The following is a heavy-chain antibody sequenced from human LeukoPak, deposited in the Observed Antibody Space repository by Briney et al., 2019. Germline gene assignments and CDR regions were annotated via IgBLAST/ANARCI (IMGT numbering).Heavy chain of an antibody. CDR3: AGWGYGSGSYYNLVSFDY. Sequence: GGSLRLSCATSGFTFSSYAMHWVRQAPGKGLEWVAVISNDGRNKYYADSVKGRFTISRDNSKNTLYLQMNSLRAEDTAVYYCAGWGYGSGSYYNLVSFDYWGQGTLVTVSS. D-gene: IGHD3-10*01. CDR2: ISNDGRNK. CDR1: GFTFSSYA. J-gene: IGHJ4*02. V-gene: IGHV3-30*04.